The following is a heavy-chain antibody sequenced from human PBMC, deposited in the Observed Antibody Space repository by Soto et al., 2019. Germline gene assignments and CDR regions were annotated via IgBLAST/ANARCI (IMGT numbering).Heavy chain of an antibody. CDR3: ARDGAFGGVIVQYYFDY. V-gene: IGHV3-33*01. Sequence: GGSLRLSCAASGFTFSSYGMHWVRQAPGEGLEWVTVIWYDGSNKYYADSVKGRFTISRDNSKNTLYLQMNSLRAEDTAVYYCARDGAFGGVIVQYYFDYWGQGTLVTVSS. D-gene: IGHD3-16*02. J-gene: IGHJ4*02. CDR2: IWYDGSNK. CDR1: GFTFSSYG.